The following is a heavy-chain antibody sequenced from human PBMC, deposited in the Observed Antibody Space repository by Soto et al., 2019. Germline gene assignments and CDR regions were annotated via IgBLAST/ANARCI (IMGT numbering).Heavy chain of an antibody. Sequence: GGSLRLSCAASVFPFSSYAMSWVRQAPGKGLEWVSAISGSGGSTYYADSVKGRFTISRDNSKNTLYLQMSSLRAEDTAVYYCAKDDVSSSWYYEFGFYYFDYWGQGTLVTVSS. D-gene: IGHD6-13*01. CDR2: ISGSGGST. CDR1: VFPFSSYA. V-gene: IGHV3-23*01. J-gene: IGHJ4*02. CDR3: AKDDVSSSWYYEFGFYYFDY.